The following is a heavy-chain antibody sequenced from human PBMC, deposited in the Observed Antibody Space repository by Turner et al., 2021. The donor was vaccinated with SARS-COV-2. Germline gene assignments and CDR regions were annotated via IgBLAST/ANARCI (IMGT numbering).Heavy chain of an antibody. Sequence: QVHLLLSGAEVKNPGSSVTVSCTASVGNFKNYGFNWVRQAPGQGLEWMGRIIHVLDMSEYDKNFQGRVTNIAEKTTNTAYMEVTSLRTEDTDTYYCEIEVIMRGNGYGDQTYYLDYWGQGTLVIVSS. J-gene: IGHJ4*02. CDR3: EIEVIMRGNGYGDQTYYLDY. CDR2: IIHVLDMS. D-gene: IGHD2-21*01. V-gene: IGHV1-69*04. CDR1: VGNFKNYG.